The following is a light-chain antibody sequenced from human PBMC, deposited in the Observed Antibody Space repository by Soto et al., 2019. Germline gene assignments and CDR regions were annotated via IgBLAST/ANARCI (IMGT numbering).Light chain of an antibody. V-gene: IGKV1-39*01. CDR3: QQSYSRPRT. J-gene: IGKJ1*01. CDR2: TTS. CDR1: QSISSY. Sequence: DIQMTKSPSYVPESVGARVTITCRASQSISSYLNWYQQKPGKAPNLLIYTTSSLESGVPSRFSGSGSGTDFTLTISSLQPEDFATYFCQQSYSRPRTFGQGTKVDI.